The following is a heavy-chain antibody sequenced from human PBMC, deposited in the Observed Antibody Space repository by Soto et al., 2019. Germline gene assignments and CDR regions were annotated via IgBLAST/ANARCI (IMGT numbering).Heavy chain of an antibody. CDR3: AKDMVGSTSCFFDY. J-gene: IGHJ4*02. CDR2: ISGSGGST. CDR1: GFTFSSYA. Sequence: GGSLRLSCAASGFTFSSYAMSWVRQAPGKGLEWVSAISGSGGSTYYADSVKGRFTISRDNSKNTLYLQMKSLRAEDTAVYYCAKDMVGSTSCFFDYWGQGTLVTVSS. D-gene: IGHD2-2*01. V-gene: IGHV3-23*01.